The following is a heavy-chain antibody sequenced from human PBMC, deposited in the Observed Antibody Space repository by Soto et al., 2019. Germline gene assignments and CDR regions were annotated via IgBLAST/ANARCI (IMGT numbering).Heavy chain of an antibody. Sequence: EVQLVESGGGLVQPGGSLRLSCAVSGFTFSTYWMHWVRQVPGKGLVWVSRISLDGSRTSYADSVKGRFTISRDNAKNTLYLQMRSLRAEDSAVYFFVRDRDFYDGRGYVSPGEAFDVWGQGTVVSVSS. CDR1: GFTFSTYW. CDR2: ISLDGSRT. D-gene: IGHD3-22*01. V-gene: IGHV3-74*01. CDR3: VRDRDFYDGRGYVSPGEAFDV. J-gene: IGHJ3*01.